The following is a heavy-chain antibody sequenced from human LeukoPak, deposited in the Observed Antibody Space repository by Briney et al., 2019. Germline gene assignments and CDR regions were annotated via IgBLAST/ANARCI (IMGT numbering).Heavy chain of an antibody. V-gene: IGHV3-30*18. Sequence: GGSLRLSCAASGFSLWTSGIHWVRQAPGKGLEWLSLTTHDGMYTNYADSVKGRFTISTDTSKNTVYLQMNSLRPEDTAVYYCTKGGGISANPFDPWGQGTLVIVSS. D-gene: IGHD4-23*01. J-gene: IGHJ5*02. CDR1: GFSLWTSG. CDR3: TKGGGISANPFDP. CDR2: TTHDGMYT.